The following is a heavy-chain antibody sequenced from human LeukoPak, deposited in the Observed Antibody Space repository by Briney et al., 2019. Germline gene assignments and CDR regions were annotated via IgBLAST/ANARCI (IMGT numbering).Heavy chain of an antibody. J-gene: IGHJ6*02. Sequence: PSGTLSLTCAVSGASISSYNWWSWVRQPPGKGLEWVSAISGSGGSTYYADSVKGRFTISRDNSKNTLYLQMNSLRAEDTAVYYCGGYGDYVPYYYGMDVWGQGTTVTVSS. D-gene: IGHD4-17*01. V-gene: IGHV3-23*01. CDR2: ISGSGGST. CDR1: GASISSYN. CDR3: GGYGDYVPYYYGMDV.